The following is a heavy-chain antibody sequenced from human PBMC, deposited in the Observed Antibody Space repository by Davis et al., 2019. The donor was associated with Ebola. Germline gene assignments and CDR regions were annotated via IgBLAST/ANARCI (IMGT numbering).Heavy chain of an antibody. J-gene: IGHJ3*02. CDR3: ARVRRLPSRVSPRSDAFDI. Sequence: ASVKVSCKASGYTFTSYGISWVRQAPGQGLEWMGWISAYNGNTNYAQKLQGRVTMTTDTSTSTAYMELRSLRSDDTAVYYCARVRRLPSRVSPRSDAFDIWGQGTMVTVSS. D-gene: IGHD5-18*01. CDR1: GYTFTSYG. CDR2: ISAYNGNT. V-gene: IGHV1-18*04.